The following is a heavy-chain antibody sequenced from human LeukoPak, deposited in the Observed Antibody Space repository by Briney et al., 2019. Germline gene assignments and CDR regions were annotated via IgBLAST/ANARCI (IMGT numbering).Heavy chain of an antibody. Sequence: GSLRLSCAASEFTFSNAWMSWVRQAPGKGLEWVGRIKSKSEDGTTDYAAPVKGRFTISRDDSKNTLYLQMNSLKTEDTAVYYCTRGGGGMDVWGKGATVTVSS. CDR3: TRGGGGMDV. CDR1: EFTFSNAW. CDR2: IKSKSEDGTT. V-gene: IGHV3-15*01. J-gene: IGHJ6*04.